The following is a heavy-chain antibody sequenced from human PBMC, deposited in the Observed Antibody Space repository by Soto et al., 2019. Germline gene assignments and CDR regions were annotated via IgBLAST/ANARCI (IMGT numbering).Heavy chain of an antibody. CDR3: ARDRAYYYMDV. D-gene: IGHD3-10*01. Sequence: EVQLVESGGGLVQPGGSLRLSCTASGFTFSTYYINWVRQAPGKGLVWVSCIDNTGGTIYYADSVTGRFTVSRDNTKNSLYLQMHRLSAEDTAVYYCARDRAYYYMDVWGKGTTVTVSS. J-gene: IGHJ6*03. CDR1: GFTFSTYY. CDR2: IDNTGGTI. V-gene: IGHV3-48*01.